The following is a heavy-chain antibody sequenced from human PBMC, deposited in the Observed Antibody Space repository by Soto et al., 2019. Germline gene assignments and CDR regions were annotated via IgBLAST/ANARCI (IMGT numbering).Heavy chain of an antibody. CDR3: ARDPGYYDSSGYTY. CDR2: IIPIFGTA. Sequence: SVKVSCKASGGTFSSYAISWVRQAPGQGLEWMGGIIPIFGTANYAQKFQGRVTITADESTSTAYMELSSLRSEDTAVYYCARDPGYYDSSGYTYWGQGTLVTVSS. D-gene: IGHD3-22*01. J-gene: IGHJ4*02. CDR1: GGTFSSYA. V-gene: IGHV1-69*13.